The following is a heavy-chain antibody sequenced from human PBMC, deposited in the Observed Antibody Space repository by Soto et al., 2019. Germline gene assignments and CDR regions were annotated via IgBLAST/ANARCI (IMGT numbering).Heavy chain of an antibody. J-gene: IGHJ4*02. CDR3: ARHTDGDYDY. CDR1: GGSISNLDYC. V-gene: IGHV4-39*01. D-gene: IGHD4-17*01. CDR2: IYYSGST. Sequence: PSQTQRLTWTVSGGSISNLDYCWSLIRQPPGKGLEWIGCIYYSGSTYYNPSLKSRVTISVDTSKNQFSLKLSSVTAADTAVYYCARHTDGDYDYWGQGTLVTVSS.